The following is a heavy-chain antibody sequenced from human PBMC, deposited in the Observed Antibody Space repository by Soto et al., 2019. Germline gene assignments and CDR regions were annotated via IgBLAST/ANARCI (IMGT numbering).Heavy chain of an antibody. CDR1: GFTFSNYG. V-gene: IGHV3-33*01. CDR2: TRHDGTNK. J-gene: IGHJ4*02. Sequence: QVQLVESGGGVAQPGRSLRLSCATSGFTFSNYGMHWVRQAPGKGLEWVAVTRHDGTNKYYADSVKGRFTISRDNSKNTVHLQMNSLRGEDTALYYCARDLSGPLDYWGQGTLVTVSS. CDR3: ARDLSGPLDY.